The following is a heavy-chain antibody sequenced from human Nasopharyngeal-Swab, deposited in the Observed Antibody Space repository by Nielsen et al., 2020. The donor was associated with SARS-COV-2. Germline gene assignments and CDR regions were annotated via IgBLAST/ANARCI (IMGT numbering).Heavy chain of an antibody. V-gene: IGHV3-30-3*01. Sequence: GESLKISCAASGFTFSCYAMHWVRQAPGKGLEWVAVISYDGSNKYYADSVKGRFTISRDNSKNTLYLQMNSLRAEDTAVYYYANWFDPWGQGTLVTVSS. CDR3: ANWFDP. CDR1: GFTFSCYA. CDR2: ISYDGSNK. J-gene: IGHJ5*02.